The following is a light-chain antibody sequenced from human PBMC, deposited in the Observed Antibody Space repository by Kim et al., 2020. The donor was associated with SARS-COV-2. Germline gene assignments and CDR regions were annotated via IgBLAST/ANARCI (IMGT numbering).Light chain of an antibody. V-gene: IGKV3-15*01. CDR1: QSVSSN. CDR2: GAS. Sequence: EIVMTQSPATLSVSPGERATLSCRASQSVSSNLAWYQQKPGQAPRLLIYGASTRATGIPGRFSGSGSGTEFTLTISSLQSEDFAVYYCKKYSKWPLTLGGGTKLEI. J-gene: IGKJ4*01. CDR3: KKYSKWPLT.